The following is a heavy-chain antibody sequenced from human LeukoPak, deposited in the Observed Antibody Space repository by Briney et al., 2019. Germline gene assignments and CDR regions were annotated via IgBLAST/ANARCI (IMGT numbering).Heavy chain of an antibody. Sequence: GGSLRLSCAASGFTFSSYAMSWVRQAPGKGLEWVSAISGSGGSTYFADSVKGRFTISRDNSKNTLYLQMNSLRAEDTAVYYCAKPRRYDSRGEHYWGQGTLVTVSS. CDR1: GFTFSSYA. D-gene: IGHD3-22*01. CDR3: AKPRRYDSRGEHY. CDR2: ISGSGGST. J-gene: IGHJ4*02. V-gene: IGHV3-23*01.